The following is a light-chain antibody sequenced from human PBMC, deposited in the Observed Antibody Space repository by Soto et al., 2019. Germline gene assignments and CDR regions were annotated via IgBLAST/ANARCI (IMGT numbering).Light chain of an antibody. J-gene: IGLJ1*01. CDR1: SSDVGAYDY. V-gene: IGLV2-8*01. Sequence: QSVLTQPPSASGSPGQSVTISGTGTSSDVGAYDYVSLYQQHPGKAPKLMIYEINKRPSGVPDRFSGSKSGHTASLTVSGLQAEDEADYYCSSFAGSNNFPYVFGTGTKVTVL. CDR2: EIN. CDR3: SSFAGSNNFPYV.